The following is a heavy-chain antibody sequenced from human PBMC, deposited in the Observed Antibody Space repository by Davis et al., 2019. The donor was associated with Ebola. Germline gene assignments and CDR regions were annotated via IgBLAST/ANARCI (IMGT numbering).Heavy chain of an antibody. D-gene: IGHD5-24*01. J-gene: IGHJ6*03. CDR3: ARDGYNYVGGWSNYYYYMDV. CDR2: ISYDGSNK. V-gene: IGHV3-30-3*01. CDR1: GFTFSSYA. Sequence: GESLKISCAASGFTFSSYAMHWVRQAPGKGLEWVAVISYDGSNKYYADSVKGRFTISRDNSKNTLYLQMNSLRAEDTAVYYCARDGYNYVGGWSNYYYYMDVWGKGTTVTVSS.